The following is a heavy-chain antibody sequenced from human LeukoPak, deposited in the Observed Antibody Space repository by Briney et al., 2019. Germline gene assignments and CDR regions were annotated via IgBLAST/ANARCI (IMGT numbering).Heavy chain of an antibody. J-gene: IGHJ4*02. D-gene: IGHD3-16*01. CDR1: GFTFSSYG. CDR2: IWYDGSNK. V-gene: IGHV3-33*01. CDR3: ARVNVCPRCHFDY. Sequence: PGRSLRLSCAASGFTFSSYGMHWVRQAPGKGLEWLAVIWYDGSNKYYADSVKGRFTISRDNSKNTLYLQMNSLRAEDTAVYYCARVNVCPRCHFDYWGQGTLVTVSS.